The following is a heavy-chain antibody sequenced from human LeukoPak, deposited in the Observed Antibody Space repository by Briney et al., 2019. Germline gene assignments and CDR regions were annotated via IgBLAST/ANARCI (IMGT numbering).Heavy chain of an antibody. Sequence: ASVKVSCKASGYTFNTYGITWVRQAPGQGLEWMGWISGYNGKTKYAQKLQDRVTMTTDTSTTTAYMELRSLTSDDTAVFYCARKWQLHLDYWGQGTLVIVSS. V-gene: IGHV1-18*01. D-gene: IGHD1-26*01. CDR2: ISGYNGKT. CDR1: GYTFNTYG. CDR3: ARKWQLHLDY. J-gene: IGHJ4*02.